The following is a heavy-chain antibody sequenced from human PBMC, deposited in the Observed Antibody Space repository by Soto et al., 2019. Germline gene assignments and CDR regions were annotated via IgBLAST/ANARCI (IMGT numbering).Heavy chain of an antibody. J-gene: IGHJ4*01. CDR1: GYTFTYYE. Sequence: QVHLMQSGAEVKNPGASVKVSCKASGYTFTYYEITWVRQAPGQGLEWMGWISAYSGNTNYAQKLQGRLTMTTDTSTNTAYMELRSLRSDDTAVYYCARVVKAGDYGDYGRYYFDYWGHGTLVTVSS. CDR3: ARVVKAGDYGDYGRYYFDY. CDR2: ISAYSGNT. V-gene: IGHV1-18*04. D-gene: IGHD4-17*01.